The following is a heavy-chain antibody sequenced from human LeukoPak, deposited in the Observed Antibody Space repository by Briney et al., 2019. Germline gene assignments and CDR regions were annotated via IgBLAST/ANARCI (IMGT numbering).Heavy chain of an antibody. J-gene: IGHJ6*02. CDR1: GFTVSSYH. V-gene: IGHV3-30-3*01. D-gene: IGHD3-3*01. CDR2: ISYDGSNK. Sequence: GGSLRLSCAASGFTVSSYHMSWVRQAPGKGLEWVAVISYDGSNKYYADSVKGRFTISRDNSKNTLYLQMNSLRAEDTAVYYCARGQSGSLDYYYYGMDVWGQGTTVTVSS. CDR3: ARGQSGSLDYYYYGMDV.